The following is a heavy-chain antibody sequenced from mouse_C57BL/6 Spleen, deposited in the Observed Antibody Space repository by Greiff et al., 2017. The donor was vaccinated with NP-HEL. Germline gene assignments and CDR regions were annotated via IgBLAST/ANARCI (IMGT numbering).Heavy chain of an antibody. Sequence: EVKLLESGGGLVQPKGSLKLSCAASGFSFNTYAMNWVRQAPGKGLEWVARIRSKSNNYATYYADSVKDRFTISRDDSESMLYLQMNNLKTEDTAMYYCVRHGLLRGDWYFDVWGTGTTVTVSS. D-gene: IGHD1-1*01. V-gene: IGHV10-1*01. CDR1: GFSFNTYA. CDR3: VRHGLLRGDWYFDV. J-gene: IGHJ1*03. CDR2: IRSKSNNYAT.